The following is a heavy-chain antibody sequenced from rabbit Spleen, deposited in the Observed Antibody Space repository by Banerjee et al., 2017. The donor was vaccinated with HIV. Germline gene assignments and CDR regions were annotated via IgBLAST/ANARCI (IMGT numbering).Heavy chain of an antibody. Sequence: QQRLVESGGGLVKPGASLTLTCKASGFSFSNKAVMCWVRQAPGKGLEWIACIATGSSGKTYYANWAKGRFTISKTSSTTVDLKMTSLTAADTATYFCARGISSISYAMDLWGPGTLVTVS. CDR2: IATGSSGKT. V-gene: IGHV1S45*01. CDR1: GFSFSNKAV. D-gene: IGHD1-1*01. CDR3: ARGISSISYAMDL. J-gene: IGHJ6*01.